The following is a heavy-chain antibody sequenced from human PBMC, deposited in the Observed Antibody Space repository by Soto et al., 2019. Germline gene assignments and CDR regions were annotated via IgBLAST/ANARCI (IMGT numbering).Heavy chain of an antibody. CDR2: ISSNSAYI. CDR3: TRDASLDISARVWFDP. J-gene: IGHJ5*02. D-gene: IGHD6-25*01. CDR1: GFAFRSFT. V-gene: IGHV3-21*01. Sequence: GGSLRLACAASGFAFRSFTMDWVRQAPGKGLEWVSTISSNSAYIYYTDALRGRFTISRDNAKHSLHLQMNSLRSEDTAVYYCTRDASLDISARVWFDPWGPGTLVTVSS.